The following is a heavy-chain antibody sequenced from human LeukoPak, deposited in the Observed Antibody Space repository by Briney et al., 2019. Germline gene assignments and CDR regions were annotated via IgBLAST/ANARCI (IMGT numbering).Heavy chain of an antibody. CDR3: ARGRSELPLALLGMDV. V-gene: IGHV1-18*01. CDR1: GYTFTSYG. Sequence: EASVKVSCKASGYTFTSYGISWVRQAPGQGLEWMGWISAYNGNTNYAQKLQGRVTMTTDTSTSTAYMELRSLRSDDTAVYYCARGRSELPLALLGMDVWGQGTTVTVS. D-gene: IGHD3-3*02. J-gene: IGHJ6*02. CDR2: ISAYNGNT.